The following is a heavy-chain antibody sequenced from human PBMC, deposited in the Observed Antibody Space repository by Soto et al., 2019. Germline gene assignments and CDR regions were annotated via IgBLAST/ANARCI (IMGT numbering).Heavy chain of an antibody. D-gene: IGHD6-6*01. Sequence: QVQLVESGGGVVQPGRSLRLSCAASGFTFSSYAMHWVRQAPGKGLEWVAVISYDGSNKYYADSVKGRFTISRDNSKNTLYLKMNSLRAEDTAVYYCARPLTVHDDIWGQGTMVTVSS. CDR2: ISYDGSNK. J-gene: IGHJ3*02. CDR3: ARPLTVHDDI. V-gene: IGHV3-30-3*01. CDR1: GFTFSSYA.